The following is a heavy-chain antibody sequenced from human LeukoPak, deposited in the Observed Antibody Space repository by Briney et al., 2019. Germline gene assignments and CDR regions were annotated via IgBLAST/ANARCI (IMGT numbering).Heavy chain of an antibody. J-gene: IGHJ4*02. CDR1: GFTFSSYE. CDR2: ISSGGTTI. V-gene: IGHV3-48*03. CDR3: ARDTSTVTNREFDY. D-gene: IGHD4-17*01. Sequence: GGSLRLSCAASGFTFSSYEMNWVRQAPGRGLEWVSHISSGGTTIYYADSVKGRFTISRDNAKNSVFLQMNSLRAEDTAVYYCARDTSTVTNREFDYWGQGTLVTVSS.